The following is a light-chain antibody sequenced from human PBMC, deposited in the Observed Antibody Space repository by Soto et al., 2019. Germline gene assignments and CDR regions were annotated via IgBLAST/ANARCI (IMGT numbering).Light chain of an antibody. J-gene: IGKJ5*01. Sequence: VVITQSPRAVPFTVVHPPSISCSPSLTLVYSDGNTYLNWFQQRPGQSPRRLIYRVSNRDSGVPDRFSGSGSGTEFTLTISSLQSEDFAVYYCQQYNNWPLLTFGQGTRLEIK. CDR3: QQYNNWPLLT. V-gene: IGKV2-30*01. CDR2: RVS. CDR1: LTLVYSDGNTY.